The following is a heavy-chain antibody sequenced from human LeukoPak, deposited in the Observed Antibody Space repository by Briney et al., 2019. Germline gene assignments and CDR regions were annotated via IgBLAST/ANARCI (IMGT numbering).Heavy chain of an antibody. CDR1: GFTFSSYA. J-gene: IGHJ4*02. Sequence: GGSLRLSCAASGFTFSSYAMSWVRQAPGKGLEWVSAISGSGGSTYYADSVKGRFTISRDNSKNTLYLQMNSLRAEDTAVYYCAKDAYDYVWGSYRLFDYWGQGILVTVSS. D-gene: IGHD3-16*02. V-gene: IGHV3-23*01. CDR2: ISGSGGST. CDR3: AKDAYDYVWGSYRLFDY.